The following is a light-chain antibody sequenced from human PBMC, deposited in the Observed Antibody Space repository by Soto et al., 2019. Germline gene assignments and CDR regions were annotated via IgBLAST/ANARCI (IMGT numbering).Light chain of an antibody. Sequence: EIVLTQSPATLSVSPGGRATLSCRASQSISDTLAWYQQKPGQGPRLLIYGASSRATDIPDRFSGSGSGTDFTLTISRLEPEDFAVYSCQQYVSIPLTFGGGTKVDIK. CDR2: GAS. CDR3: QQYVSIPLT. V-gene: IGKV3-20*01. J-gene: IGKJ4*01. CDR1: QSISDT.